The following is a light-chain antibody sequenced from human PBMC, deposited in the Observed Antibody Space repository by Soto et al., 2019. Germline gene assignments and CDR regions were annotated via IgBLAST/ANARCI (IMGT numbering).Light chain of an antibody. CDR3: AAWDDSLNGSYV. V-gene: IGLV1-44*01. Sequence: QSVRTQPPSTSGTPGQRGTISCSGSRSNIGSNTVTWYQQLPGTAPKLLIYSNNQRPSGVPDRFSGSKSGTSASLAISGLQSEDEADYYCAAWDDSLNGSYVFGTGTKVTVL. CDR1: RSNIGSNT. J-gene: IGLJ1*01. CDR2: SNN.